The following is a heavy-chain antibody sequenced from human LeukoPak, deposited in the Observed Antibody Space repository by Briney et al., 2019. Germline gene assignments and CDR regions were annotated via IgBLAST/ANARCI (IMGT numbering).Heavy chain of an antibody. CDR1: GYTFTGYY. Sequence: ASVKVSCKASGYTFTGYYMHWVRQAPGQGLEWMGWINPNSGGTNYAQKFQGRVTTTRDTSISTAYMELSRLRSDDTAVYYCARDLLFHSSGYYYGMDVWGQGTTVTVSS. J-gene: IGHJ6*02. CDR2: INPNSGGT. D-gene: IGHD6-19*01. CDR3: ARDLLFHSSGYYYGMDV. V-gene: IGHV1-2*02.